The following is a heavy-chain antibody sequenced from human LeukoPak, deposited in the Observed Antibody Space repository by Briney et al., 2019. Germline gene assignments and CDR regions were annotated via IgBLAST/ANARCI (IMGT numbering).Heavy chain of an antibody. V-gene: IGHV3-7*03. CDR3: TTDTWYSAGH. J-gene: IGHJ4*02. Sequence: GGSLRLSCTASGFIFSGSWMAWIRQAPGKGLEWVAIIKKDGSEKYYVNSMKGRFTISRDNAKNSLFLQMNSLRAENTAIYYCTTDTWYSAGHWGQGTLVTVSS. CDR2: IKKDGSEK. D-gene: IGHD2-15*01. CDR1: GFIFSGSW.